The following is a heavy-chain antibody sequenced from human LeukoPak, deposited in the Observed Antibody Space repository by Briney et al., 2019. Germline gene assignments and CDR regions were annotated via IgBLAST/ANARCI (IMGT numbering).Heavy chain of an antibody. Sequence: SETLSLTCTVSGGSISSYYWSWIRQPPGKGLEWIGYIYYSESTPHNPSLKSRVTISVDTSKNQFSLKLNSVTAADTAVYYCARHYFWGSSPYIPFDYWDQGILVTVSS. CDR3: ARHYFWGSSPYIPFDY. V-gene: IGHV4-59*08. CDR2: IYYSEST. J-gene: IGHJ4*02. CDR1: GGSISSYY. D-gene: IGHD3-16*01.